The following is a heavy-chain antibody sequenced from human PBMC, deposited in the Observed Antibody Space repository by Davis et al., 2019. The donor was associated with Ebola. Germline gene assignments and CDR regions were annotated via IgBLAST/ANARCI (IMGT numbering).Heavy chain of an antibody. Sequence: SVKVSCKTSGGAFTNYAVNWVRQAPGQGLEWMGGIIPIFGTANYAQKFQGRVTITADESTRTAYMELNGLRSEDTAVYYCAHLGPQRYCSGGGCHGYLDYWGQGTLVTVSS. CDR2: IIPIFGTA. CDR3: AHLGPQRYCSGGGCHGYLDY. V-gene: IGHV1-69*13. CDR1: GGAFTNYA. J-gene: IGHJ4*02. D-gene: IGHD2-15*01.